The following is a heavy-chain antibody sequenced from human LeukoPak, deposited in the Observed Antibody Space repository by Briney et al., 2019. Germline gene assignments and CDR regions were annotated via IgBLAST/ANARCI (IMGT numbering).Heavy chain of an antibody. CDR3: ARDLTARATFDY. CDR1: GFTLSSYW. J-gene: IGHJ4*02. D-gene: IGHD6-6*01. Sequence: PGGSLRLSCAAPGFTLSSYWMSWVRQAPGKGLEWVANIKQDGSEKYYVDSVKGRFTISRDNAKNSLYLQMNSLRAEDTAVYYCARDLTARATFDYWGQGTLVTVSS. CDR2: IKQDGSEK. V-gene: IGHV3-7*01.